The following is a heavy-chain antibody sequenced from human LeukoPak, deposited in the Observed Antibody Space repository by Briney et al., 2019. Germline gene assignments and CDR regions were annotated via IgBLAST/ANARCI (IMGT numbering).Heavy chain of an antibody. CDR3: AREGWNYFYYFDY. Sequence: GGSLRLSCAASGFTFSSYGMHWVRQAPGKGLEWVAVIWYDGSNKYYADSVKGRFTISRDNSKNTLYLQMNSLRAEDTAVYYCAREGWNYFYYFDYWGQGTLVTVSS. CDR1: GFTFSSYG. D-gene: IGHD1-7*01. CDR2: IWYDGSNK. V-gene: IGHV3-33*01. J-gene: IGHJ4*02.